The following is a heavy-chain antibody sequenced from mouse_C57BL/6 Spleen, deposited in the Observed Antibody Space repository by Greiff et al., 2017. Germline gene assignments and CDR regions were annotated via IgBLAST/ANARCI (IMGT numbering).Heavy chain of an antibody. D-gene: IGHD2-1*01. CDR3: ARGGNYVGDYAMDY. Sequence: QVQLKESGAELVRPGASVKLSCKASGYTFTDYYINWVKQRPGQGLEWIARIYPGSGNTYYNEKFKGKATLTAEKSSSTAYMQLSSLTSEDSAVYFCARGGNYVGDYAMDYWGQGTSVTVSS. CDR1: GYTFTDYY. V-gene: IGHV1-76*01. J-gene: IGHJ4*01. CDR2: IYPGSGNT.